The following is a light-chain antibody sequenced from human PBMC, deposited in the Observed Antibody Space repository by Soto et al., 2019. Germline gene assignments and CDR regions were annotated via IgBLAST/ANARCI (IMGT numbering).Light chain of an antibody. CDR3: QSFVSSLGGYV. Sequence: QLVLTQPPSVSEAPGQRVTISCTGSSSNIGAGYEAHWYQQVPGTAPKLLIYENNNRPSGFPDRFSGSKSGTSASLAITGLQAEDEAEYYSQSFVSSLGGYVFGTGTKVTVL. V-gene: IGLV1-40*01. CDR1: SSNIGAGYE. J-gene: IGLJ1*01. CDR2: ENN.